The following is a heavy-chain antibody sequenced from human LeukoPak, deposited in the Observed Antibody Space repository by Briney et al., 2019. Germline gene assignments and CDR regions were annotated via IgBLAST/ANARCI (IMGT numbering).Heavy chain of an antibody. CDR1: GFTFSSYS. CDR2: ISSSSSYI. Sequence: GGSLRLSCAASGFTFSSYSMNWVRQAPGKGLEWVSSISSSSSYIYYADSVKGRFTISRDNAKNSLYLQMNSLRAEDTAAYYCAREIWNDVDYWGQGTLVTVSS. V-gene: IGHV3-21*01. CDR3: AREIWNDVDY. J-gene: IGHJ4*02. D-gene: IGHD1-1*01.